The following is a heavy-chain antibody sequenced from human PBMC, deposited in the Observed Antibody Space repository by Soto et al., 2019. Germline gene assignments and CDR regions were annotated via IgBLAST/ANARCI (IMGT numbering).Heavy chain of an antibody. D-gene: IGHD6-6*01. CDR2: ISAYNGNT. V-gene: IGHV1-18*04. J-gene: IGHJ4*02. CDR3: ARDFPNLAARPWLRFGYFDY. Sequence: QVQLVQSGAEVKKPGASVKVSCKASGYTFTSYGISWVRQAPGQGLEWMGWISAYNGNTNYAQKLQGRVTMTTDTSTSTAYMELRSLRSDDTAVYYCARDFPNLAARPWLRFGYFDYWGQGTLVTVSS. CDR1: GYTFTSYG.